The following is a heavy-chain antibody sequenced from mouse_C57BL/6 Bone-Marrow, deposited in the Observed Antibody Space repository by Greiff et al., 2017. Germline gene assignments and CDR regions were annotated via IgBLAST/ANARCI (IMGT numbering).Heavy chain of an antibody. J-gene: IGHJ3*01. CDR2: IRNKANNHAT. CDR1: GFTFSDAW. V-gene: IGHV6-6*01. CDR3: TRSLYQATSFAY. Sequence: EVMLVESGGGLVQPGGSMKLSCAASGFTFSDAWMDWVRQSPEKGLEWVAEIRNKANNHATYYAESVKGRFTISRDDSKSSVYLQMNSLRAEDAGIYYCTRSLYQATSFAYWGQGTLVTVSA. D-gene: IGHD3-2*02.